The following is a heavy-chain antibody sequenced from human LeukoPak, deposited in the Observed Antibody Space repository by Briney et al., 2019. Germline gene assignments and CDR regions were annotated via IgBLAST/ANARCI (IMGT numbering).Heavy chain of an antibody. CDR1: GFTVSSNY. J-gene: IGHJ4*02. D-gene: IGHD6-13*01. CDR2: IYSGGST. Sequence: GGSLRLSCAASGFTVSSNYMSWVRQAPGKGLEWVSVIYSGGSTYYADSVKGRFTISRDNSKNTLYLQMNSLRAEDTAVYYCAKSPGQQLVRGPFDYWGQGTLVTVSS. V-gene: IGHV3-53*01. CDR3: AKSPGQQLVRGPFDY.